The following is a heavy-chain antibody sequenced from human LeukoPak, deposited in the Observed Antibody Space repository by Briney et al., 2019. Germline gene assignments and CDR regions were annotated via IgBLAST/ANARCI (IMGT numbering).Heavy chain of an antibody. CDR3: ARSVGADTQFDY. J-gene: IGHJ4*02. V-gene: IGHV1-2*02. D-gene: IGHD1-26*01. Sequence: GASVKVSCKASGYTFTGYYMHWVRQAPGQGLEWMGWINPNSGGTNYAQKFQGRVTMTRDTSIGTAYMELSRLRSDDTAVYYCARSVGADTQFDYWGQGTLVTVSS. CDR2: INPNSGGT. CDR1: GYTFTGYY.